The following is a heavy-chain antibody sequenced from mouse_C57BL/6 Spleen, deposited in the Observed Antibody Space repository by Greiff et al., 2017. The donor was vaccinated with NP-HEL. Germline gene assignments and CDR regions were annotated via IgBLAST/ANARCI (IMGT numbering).Heavy chain of an antibody. D-gene: IGHD2-4*01. V-gene: IGHV8-12*01. CDR2: IYWDDDK. J-gene: IGHJ3*01. CDR3: ARDYDYDETWFAY. Sequence: QVQLKESGPGILQSSQTLSLTCSFSGFSLSTSGMGVSWIRQPSGKGLEWLAHIYWDDDKRYNPSLKSRLTISKDTSRNQVFLKITSVDTADTATYYCARDYDYDETWFAYWGQGTLVTVSA. CDR1: GFSLSTSGMG.